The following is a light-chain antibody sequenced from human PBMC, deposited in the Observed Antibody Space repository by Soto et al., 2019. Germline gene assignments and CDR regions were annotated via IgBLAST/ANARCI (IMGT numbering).Light chain of an antibody. CDR1: QSVSTS. V-gene: IGKV3-11*01. CDR3: QARDVWPS. J-gene: IGKJ1*01. Sequence: IVLTQSPVTLALSPGESAVLSCRASQSVSTSLAWYQHKPGQAPRLFIYDASKRAPGIPARFTGSGSGTDFTLTISSLEPEDIAVYYCQARDVWPSFGQGTKVDIK. CDR2: DAS.